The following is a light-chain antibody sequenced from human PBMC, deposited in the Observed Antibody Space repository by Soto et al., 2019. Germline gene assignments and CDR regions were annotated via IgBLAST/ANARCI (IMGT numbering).Light chain of an antibody. Sequence: QSVLTQPPSASATPGQRVTISCSGTSSNIGKNYVSWYQQLPGAAPQLVIYKNDQWPSGVPDRFSGSKSGTSASLAISGLRSEDEADYFCATWDDSLSGHVVFGGGTKLTVL. V-gene: IGLV1-47*01. J-gene: IGLJ2*01. CDR1: SSNIGKNY. CDR3: ATWDDSLSGHVV. CDR2: KND.